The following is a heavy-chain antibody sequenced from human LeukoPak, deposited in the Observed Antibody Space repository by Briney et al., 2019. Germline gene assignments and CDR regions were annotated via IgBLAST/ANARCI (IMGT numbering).Heavy chain of an antibody. D-gene: IGHD2-15*01. CDR3: VRLGYCSGGRCFGMDV. Sequence: GGSLRLSCAASGFTFSSYWMSWVRQAPGKGLEWVANIKQDGSEKYYVDSVKGRFTISRDNAKNTLYLQMNSLRAEDTALYYCVRLGYCSGGRCFGMDVWGQGTTVTVSS. CDR1: GFTFSSYW. J-gene: IGHJ6*02. V-gene: IGHV3-7*04. CDR2: IKQDGSEK.